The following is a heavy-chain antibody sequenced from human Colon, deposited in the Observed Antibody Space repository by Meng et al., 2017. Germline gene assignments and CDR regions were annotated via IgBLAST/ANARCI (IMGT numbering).Heavy chain of an antibody. CDR2: IHFSGST. V-gene: IGHV4-30-4*01. D-gene: IGHD2-21*01. Sequence: QPQLQESGPGLVKPSEALSLTCSVSGGSIRGGDYYWSWIRQPPGKGLEWFGYIHFSGSTYYNPSLNSRITISVDMSRNQFSLRLTSVTSADMAVYYCARVNSDCGGVMCYKGWFDPWGQGTLVTVSS. J-gene: IGHJ5*02. CDR3: ARVNSDCGGVMCYKGWFDP. CDR1: GGSIRGGDYY.